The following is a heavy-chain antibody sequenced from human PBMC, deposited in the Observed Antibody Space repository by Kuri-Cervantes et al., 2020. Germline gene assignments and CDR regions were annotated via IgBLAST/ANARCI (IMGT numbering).Heavy chain of an antibody. J-gene: IGHJ4*02. CDR3: ARFYGILTVYSTFGY. V-gene: IGHV3-30-3*01. CDR1: GFTFSSYA. Sequence: LSLTCAASGFTFSSYAMHWVRQAPGKGLEWVAVISYDGSNKYYADSVKGRFTISRDNSKNTLYLQMTSLRAEDTAVYYCARFYGILTVYSTFGYWGQGTLVTVSS. CDR2: ISYDGSNK. D-gene: IGHD3-9*01.